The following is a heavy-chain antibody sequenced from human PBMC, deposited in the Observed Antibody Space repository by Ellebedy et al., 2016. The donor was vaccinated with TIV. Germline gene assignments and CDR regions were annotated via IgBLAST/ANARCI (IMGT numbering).Heavy chain of an antibody. CDR2: ISPYRGNT. Sequence: ASVKVSCXSFGYTFANYGISWVRQAPGQGLEWMGWISPYRGNTNYVERFLDRVTMTTDTSATTAYLELRGLRFDDTAVYYCARDRVPRSRGLLMDTFDIWGQGTLVTVSS. V-gene: IGHV1-18*01. J-gene: IGHJ3*02. CDR3: ARDRVPRSRGLLMDTFDI. D-gene: IGHD3-10*01. CDR1: GYTFANYG.